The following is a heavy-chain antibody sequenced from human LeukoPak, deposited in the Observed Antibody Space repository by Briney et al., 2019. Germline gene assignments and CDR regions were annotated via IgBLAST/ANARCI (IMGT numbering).Heavy chain of an antibody. V-gene: IGHV3-30-3*01. CDR1: GFTFSSYA. Sequence: AGGSLRLPCAASGFTFSSYAMHWVRQAPGKGLEWVAVISYDGSNKYYADSVKGRFTISRDNSKNTLYLQMNSLRAEDTAVYYCARGTPSSSGWLYYGMDVWGQGTTVTVSS. J-gene: IGHJ6*02. D-gene: IGHD6-19*01. CDR3: ARGTPSSSGWLYYGMDV. CDR2: ISYDGSNK.